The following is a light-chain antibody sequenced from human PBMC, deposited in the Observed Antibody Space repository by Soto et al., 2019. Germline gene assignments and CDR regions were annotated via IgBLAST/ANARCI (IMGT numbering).Light chain of an antibody. CDR3: QQRSNWPPTIT. CDR1: QSVSSN. V-gene: IGKV3-15*01. Sequence: EIVMTQSPATLSVSPGERATLSCRPSQSVSSNLAWYQQKPGQAPSLLFHGASTRATGIPARFSGSGSGTDFTLTISSLGPEDFAVYYCQQRSNWPPTITFGQGTRLEIK. J-gene: IGKJ5*01. CDR2: GAS.